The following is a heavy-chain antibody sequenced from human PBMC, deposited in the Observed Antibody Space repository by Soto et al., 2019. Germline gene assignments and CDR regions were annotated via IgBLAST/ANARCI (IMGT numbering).Heavy chain of an antibody. CDR1: GDSVSSNSAV. V-gene: IGHV6-1*01. CDR3: ARGEQYSGRIFDY. J-gene: IGHJ4*01. Sequence: SQTLSLTCAITGDSVSSNSAVWSWVRQSPSRGLEWLGRTYYRSKWYYEYAVSVRGRITINPDTSKNQYSLQLNSVTPEDTAVYFCARGEQYSGRIFDYWGQRTLVTVSS. D-gene: IGHD1-26*01. CDR2: TYYRSKWYY.